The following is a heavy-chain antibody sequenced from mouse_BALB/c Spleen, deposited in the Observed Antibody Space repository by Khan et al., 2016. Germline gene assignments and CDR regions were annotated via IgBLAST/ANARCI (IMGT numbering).Heavy chain of an antibody. Sequence: QVQLQQSGTELPRPGASVKLSCKASGYTFTDYYLHWVKQRTGQGLEWIGEIFPGGGITYYNEKFKGKASLTADTSSSTAYMQLSSLTSEDSAVYFCARSYYGYFAMDYWGHGASVTVSS. J-gene: IGHJ4*01. D-gene: IGHD1-2*01. CDR1: GYTFTDYY. CDR3: ARSYYGYFAMDY. V-gene: IGHV1-77*01. CDR2: IFPGGGIT.